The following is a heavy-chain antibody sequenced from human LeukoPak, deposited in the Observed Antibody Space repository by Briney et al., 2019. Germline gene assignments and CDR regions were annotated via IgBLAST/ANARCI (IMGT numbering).Heavy chain of an antibody. V-gene: IGHV1-2*02. Sequence: ASVKVSCKASGYTFTCYYMHWVRQAPGQGLEWMGWINPNSGGTNYAQKFQGRVTMTRDTSISTAYMELSRLRSDDTAVYYCARGAVDYDFWSGYSFPDYWGQGTLVTVSS. D-gene: IGHD3-3*01. CDR2: INPNSGGT. J-gene: IGHJ4*02. CDR3: ARGAVDYDFWSGYSFPDY. CDR1: GYTFTCYY.